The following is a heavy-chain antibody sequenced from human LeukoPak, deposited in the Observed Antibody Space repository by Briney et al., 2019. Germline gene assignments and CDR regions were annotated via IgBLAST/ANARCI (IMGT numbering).Heavy chain of an antibody. Sequence: GGSLRLSCAASGFTFSSYWMSWVRQGPGKGLEWVASIQPDGGVTFYLDSVKGRFTISRDNAVFLQMNSLRAEDTAVYYCARLFGGVTTFDFWGQGTLVTASS. D-gene: IGHD4-17*01. CDR2: IQPDGGVT. CDR3: ARLFGGVTTFDF. J-gene: IGHJ5*01. CDR1: GFTFSSYW. V-gene: IGHV3-7*01.